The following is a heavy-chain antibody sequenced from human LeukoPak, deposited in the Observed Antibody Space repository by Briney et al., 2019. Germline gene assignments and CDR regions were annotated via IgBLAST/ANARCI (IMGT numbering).Heavy chain of an antibody. CDR3: SRDWGRHDTGDY. V-gene: IGHV1-18*01. J-gene: IGHJ4*02. D-gene: IGHD3-16*01. Sequence: ASVKVSCKASGGTFSSYGISWVRQAPGQGLEWMGWISAYNGNTNYAQKFQGRVTMTTDTSTNTAYMELRSLRSDDTAVYYCSRDWGRHDTGDYWGQGTLVTVSS. CDR2: ISAYNGNT. CDR1: GGTFSSYG.